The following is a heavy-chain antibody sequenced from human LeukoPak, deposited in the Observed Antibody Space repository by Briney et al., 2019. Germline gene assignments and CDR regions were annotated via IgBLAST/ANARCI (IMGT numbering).Heavy chain of an antibody. V-gene: IGHV4-4*09. J-gene: IGHJ4*02. D-gene: IGHD6-6*01. CDR3: ARAPSPMYSSSAPLDY. CDR1: GGSISSDY. Sequence: SETLSLTCTVSGGSISSDYWNWIRQPPGKGLEWLGYIYTSGNTDYNPSLKSRVTISVDTSKKQFSLKLSSVTAADTAVYYCARAPSPMYSSSAPLDYWGQGTLVIVSS. CDR2: IYTSGNT.